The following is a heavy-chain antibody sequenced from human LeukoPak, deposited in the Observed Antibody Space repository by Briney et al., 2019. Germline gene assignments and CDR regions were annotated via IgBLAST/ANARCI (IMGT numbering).Heavy chain of an antibody. CDR1: GYSISSGYY. D-gene: IGHD3-22*01. CDR3: ARLAYVGSGYSPATRLDY. Sequence: TTSETLSLTCAVSGYSISSGYYWGWIRQPPGKGLEWIGSIYHSGSTYYNPSLKSRVTISVDTSKNQFSLKLSSVTAADTAVYYCARLAYVGSGYSPATRLDYWGQGTLVTVSS. V-gene: IGHV4-38-2*01. J-gene: IGHJ4*02. CDR2: IYHSGST.